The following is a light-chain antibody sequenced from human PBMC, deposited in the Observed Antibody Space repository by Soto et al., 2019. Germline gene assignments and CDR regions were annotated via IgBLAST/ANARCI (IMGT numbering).Light chain of an antibody. Sequence: DIQMTQSPSSLSASVGDRVTITFRASQGIRNDLGWYQQKPGKAPKRLIYAASSLQSGVPSRLSGGGSGTEFILTISSLQPDDFASYCCQHYGGMWTFGQGTKVDI. CDR2: AAS. V-gene: IGKV1-17*01. CDR3: QHYGGMWT. J-gene: IGKJ1*01. CDR1: QGIRND.